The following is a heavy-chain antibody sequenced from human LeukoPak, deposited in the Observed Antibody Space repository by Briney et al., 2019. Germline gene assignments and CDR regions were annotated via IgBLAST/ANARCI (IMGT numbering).Heavy chain of an antibody. J-gene: IGHJ6*03. CDR1: GFTFSSYA. CDR3: ARRVAAAGRNYYYYYYMDV. V-gene: IGHV3-30*04. D-gene: IGHD6-13*01. CDR2: ISYDGSNK. Sequence: PGRSLRLSCAASGFTFSSYAMHWVRQAPGKGLEWVAVISYDGSNKYYADSVKGRFTISRDNAKNSLYLQMNSLRAEDTAVYYCARRVAAAGRNYYYYYYMDVWGKGTTVTISS.